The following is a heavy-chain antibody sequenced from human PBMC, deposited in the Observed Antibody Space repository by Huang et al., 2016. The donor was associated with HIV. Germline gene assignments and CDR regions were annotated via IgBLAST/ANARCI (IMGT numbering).Heavy chain of an antibody. Sequence: QVHLQQWGAGLLKSAETLSLTCAVYGGSLSGYYWSWLRQTPGKGLEWIGEINHLGSPNYNPSLKSRVSISMDGSKKQFSLKLRSISDADTAVYFCARDATKNPRGWFDPWSQGTLVTVS. CDR3: ARDATKNPRGWFDP. CDR1: GGSLSGYY. J-gene: IGHJ5*02. CDR2: INHLGSP. V-gene: IGHV4-34*02. D-gene: IGHD3-10*01.